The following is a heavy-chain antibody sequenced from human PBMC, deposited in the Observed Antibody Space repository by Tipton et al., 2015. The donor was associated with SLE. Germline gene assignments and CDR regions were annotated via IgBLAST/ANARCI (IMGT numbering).Heavy chain of an antibody. CDR2: IYYSGST. D-gene: IGHD5-12*01. Sequence: TLSLTCTVSGGSISSHYWSWIRQPPGKGLEWIGYIYYSGSTNYNPSLKSRVTISVDTSKNQFSLKLSSVTAADTAVYYCASLYSGYDPIDYWGQGTLVTVSS. CDR1: GGSISSHY. V-gene: IGHV4-59*11. J-gene: IGHJ4*02. CDR3: ASLYSGYDPIDY.